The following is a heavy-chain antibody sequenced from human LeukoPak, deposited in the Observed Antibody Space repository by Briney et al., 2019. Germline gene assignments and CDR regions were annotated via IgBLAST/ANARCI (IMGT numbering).Heavy chain of an antibody. J-gene: IGHJ4*02. V-gene: IGHV6-1*01. CDR2: TYYRSKWYY. D-gene: IGHD3-10*01. CDR3: ARDPGDHTYYHGIFDY. CDR1: GDSVSSNSAA. Sequence: SQTLSLTCAISGDSVSSNSAAWNWIRQSPSRGLEWLGRTYYRSKWYYDYAVAVKSRITISPDTSKNQFLPQLNSVTPEDTAVYYCARDPGDHTYYHGIFDYWGQGTLVTVSS.